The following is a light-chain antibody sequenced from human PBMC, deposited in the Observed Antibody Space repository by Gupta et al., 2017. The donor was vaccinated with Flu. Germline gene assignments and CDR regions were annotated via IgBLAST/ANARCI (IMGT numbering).Light chain of an antibody. V-gene: IGKV3-15*01. CDR3: QHYNNWPFT. CDR1: QIVGSS. J-gene: IGKJ3*01. CDR2: AAF. Sequence: PDPLSVSPRERATLSCMATQIVGSSLAWYQTKPGQAPRLPMYAAFMRATGIPARFTGSGSGTEFTLTITSLQSEDFGFYYCQHYNNWPFTFGPGTKLDI.